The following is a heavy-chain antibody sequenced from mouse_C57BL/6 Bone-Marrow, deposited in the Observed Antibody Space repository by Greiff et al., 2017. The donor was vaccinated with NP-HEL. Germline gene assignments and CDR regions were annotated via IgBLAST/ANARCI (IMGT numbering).Heavy chain of an antibody. J-gene: IGHJ3*01. Sequence: EVQGVESGGDLVKPGGSLKLSCAASGFTFSSYGMSWVRQTPDQRLEWVATISSGGSYTYYPDSVKGRFTISRDNAKNTLYLQMSSLKSEDTAMYYCARRDLLWLRRGFAYWGQGTLVTVSA. CDR3: ARRDLLWLRRGFAY. CDR2: ISSGGSYT. V-gene: IGHV5-6*01. CDR1: GFTFSSYG. D-gene: IGHD2-2*01.